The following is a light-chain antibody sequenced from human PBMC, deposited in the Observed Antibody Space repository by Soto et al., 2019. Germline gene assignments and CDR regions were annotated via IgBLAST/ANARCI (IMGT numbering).Light chain of an antibody. CDR2: EVS. Sequence: QSALTQPASVSGSPGQSITISCTGTSSDVGGYNYVSWYQQHPGKAPKLMIYEVSNRPAGVSNRFSGSKSGNTASLTISGIQAEDEADYYCSSYASSSTVVFGGGTKGTVL. V-gene: IGLV2-14*01. CDR3: SSYASSSTVV. CDR1: SSDVGGYNY. J-gene: IGLJ2*01.